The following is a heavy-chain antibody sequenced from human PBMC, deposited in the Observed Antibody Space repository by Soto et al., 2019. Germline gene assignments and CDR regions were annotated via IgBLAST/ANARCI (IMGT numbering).Heavy chain of an antibody. V-gene: IGHV4-59*08. CDR2: IYYSGST. Sequence: SETLSLTCNVSGGSISSYYWSWIRQPPGKGLEWIGYIYYSGSTNYNPSLKSRVTISVDTSKNQFSLKLSSVTAADTAVYYCARHWGYYYGSGSSTRDAFDIWGQGTMVTVSS. CDR1: GGSISSYY. CDR3: ARHWGYYYGSGSSTRDAFDI. J-gene: IGHJ3*02. D-gene: IGHD3-10*01.